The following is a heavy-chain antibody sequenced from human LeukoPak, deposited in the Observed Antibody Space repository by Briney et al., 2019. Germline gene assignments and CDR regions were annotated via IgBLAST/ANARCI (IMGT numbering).Heavy chain of an antibody. CDR3: ARVGGGAAAVVFDI. CDR2: INPNSGGT. CDR1: GYTFTGYY. Sequence: ASVKVSCKASGYTFTGYYMSWVRQAPGQGLEWMGWINPNSGGTKYAQKFQGRVTMTRDTSISTAYMELSRLTSDDTAVYYCARVGGGAAAVVFDIWGQGTMVTVSS. J-gene: IGHJ3*02. V-gene: IGHV1-2*02. D-gene: IGHD6-13*01.